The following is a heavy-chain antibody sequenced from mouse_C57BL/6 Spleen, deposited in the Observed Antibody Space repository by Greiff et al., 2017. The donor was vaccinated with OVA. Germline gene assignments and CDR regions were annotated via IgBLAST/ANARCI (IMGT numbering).Heavy chain of an antibody. V-gene: IGHV1-59*01. CDR3: ASGVYYAMDD. Sequence: QVQLQQPGAELVRPGTSVKLSCKASGYTFTSYWMHWVKQRPGQGLEWLGVIDPSDSYTNSNQKFTGKATLTVAPSSRPAYMQLSSLTSAHSAVLYCASGVYYAMDDWGKGTSGTVSS. CDR1: GYTFTSYW. J-gene: IGHJ4*01. D-gene: IGHD1-1*02. CDR2: IDPSDSYT.